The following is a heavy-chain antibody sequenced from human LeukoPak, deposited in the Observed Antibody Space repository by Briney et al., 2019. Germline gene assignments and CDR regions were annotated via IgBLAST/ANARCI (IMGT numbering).Heavy chain of an antibody. CDR2: INPNSGGT. V-gene: IGHV1-2*06. CDR3: ASGGSYYGSGSFLLNYYYYMDV. CDR1: GYTFTGYY. J-gene: IGHJ6*03. D-gene: IGHD3-10*01. Sequence: ASVKVSCKASGYTFTGYYMHWVRQAPGQGLEWMGRINPNSGGTNYAQKFQGRVTMTRDTSISIAYMELSRLRSDDTAVYYCASGGSYYGSGSFLLNYYYYMDVWGKGTTVTVSS.